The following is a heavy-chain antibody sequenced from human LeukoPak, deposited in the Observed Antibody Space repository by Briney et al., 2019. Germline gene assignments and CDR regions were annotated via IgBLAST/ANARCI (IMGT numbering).Heavy chain of an antibody. D-gene: IGHD4-17*01. Sequence: GRSLRLSCAASGFTFGTYAMHWVRQAPGKGLEWVAVISYDGSNKYYADSVKGRFTISRDNSKNTLYLQMNSLRPEDTAVYYCANNARDYGDYDHYGMDVWGKGTTVTVSS. V-gene: IGHV3-30*18. CDR3: ANNARDYGDYDHYGMDV. J-gene: IGHJ6*04. CDR1: GFTFGTYA. CDR2: ISYDGSNK.